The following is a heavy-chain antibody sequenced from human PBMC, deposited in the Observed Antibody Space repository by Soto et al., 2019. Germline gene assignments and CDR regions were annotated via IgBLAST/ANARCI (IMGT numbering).Heavy chain of an antibody. CDR1: GFTFSSYA. CDR2: ISGSGGST. CDR3: AKLKYYDSSGYLDY. J-gene: IGHJ4*02. D-gene: IGHD3-22*01. Sequence: LRLSCAASGFTFSSYAMSWVRQAPGKGLEWVSAISGSGGSTYYADSEKGRFTISRDNSKNTLYLQMNSLRAEDTAVYYCAKLKYYDSSGYLDYWGQGTLVTVSS. V-gene: IGHV3-23*01.